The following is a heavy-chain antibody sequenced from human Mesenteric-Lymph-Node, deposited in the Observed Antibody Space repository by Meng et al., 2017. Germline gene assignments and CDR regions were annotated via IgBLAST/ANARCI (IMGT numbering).Heavy chain of an antibody. CDR3: AREFRAPRRGAPDY. D-gene: IGHD3-10*01. V-gene: IGHV3-30*01. CDR2: TSYDEYNK. Sequence: GESLKISCVASGFNFNIYAMHWVRQAPGRGLEWLAITSYDEYNKFYADSVKGRFNVSRDNSKNTVYLQMNSLRAEETAVYYCAREFRAPRRGAPDYWGQGNLVTVYS. J-gene: IGHJ4*02. CDR1: GFNFNIYA.